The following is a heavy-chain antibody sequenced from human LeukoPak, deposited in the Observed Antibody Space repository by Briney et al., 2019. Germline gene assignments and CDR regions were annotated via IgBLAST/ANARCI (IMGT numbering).Heavy chain of an antibody. V-gene: IGHV4-39*02. D-gene: IGHD3-16*02. J-gene: IGHJ4*02. CDR1: GGSISSNNYY. CDR2: LYHTGSA. Sequence: SETLSLTCTVSGGSISSNNYYWGWIRQPPWKGLEWIGSLYHTGSAYYNPSLKSRVTISMDVSKNHFSLKLSSVTAADTAVYYCARTYDYVWGSYRSHSFDSWGQGTLVTVSS. CDR3: ARTYDYVWGSYRSHSFDS.